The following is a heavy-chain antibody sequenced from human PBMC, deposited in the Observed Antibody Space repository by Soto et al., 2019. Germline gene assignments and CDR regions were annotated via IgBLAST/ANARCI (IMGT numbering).Heavy chain of an antibody. CDR2: IYSGGST. Sequence: GXSLRLSCAASGFTVSSSYLSWVRQAPGQGLEWVLVIYSGGSTYYADSVKGRFTISRDNSKNTLYLQMNSLRAEDTAVYYCARAPGSSGYSDYFDYWGQGTLVTVSS. CDR3: ARAPGSSGYSDYFDY. D-gene: IGHD3-22*01. V-gene: IGHV3-53*01. J-gene: IGHJ4*02. CDR1: GFTVSSSY.